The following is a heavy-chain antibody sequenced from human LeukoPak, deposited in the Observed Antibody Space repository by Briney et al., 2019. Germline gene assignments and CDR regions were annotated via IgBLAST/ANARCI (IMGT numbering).Heavy chain of an antibody. CDR1: VFTFSSYS. Sequence: GGPLRLSCAASVFTFSSYSMNWLRQAPGKGLEGVSSISSSSSYIYYADSVKGRFTISRDNAKNSLYLQMNSLRAEDTAVYYCAREYSGYDVWGQGTLVTVSS. CDR3: AREYSGYDV. D-gene: IGHD5-12*01. J-gene: IGHJ4*02. CDR2: ISSSSSYI. V-gene: IGHV3-21*01.